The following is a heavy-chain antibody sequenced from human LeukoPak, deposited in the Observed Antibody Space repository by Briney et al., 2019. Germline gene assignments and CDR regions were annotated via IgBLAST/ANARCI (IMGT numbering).Heavy chain of an antibody. V-gene: IGHV3-74*01. CDR3: ASSKNDYGDPLDF. J-gene: IGHJ4*02. CDR1: GFILSSYW. Sequence: PGGSLRLSCAASGFILSSYWMHWVRQASGKGLVWVSRITSDGSSTIYADSVKGRFTSSRDNAKNTLYLQMNSLRVEDTAVYYCASSKNDYGDPLDFWGQGTLVTVSS. D-gene: IGHD4-17*01. CDR2: ITSDGSST.